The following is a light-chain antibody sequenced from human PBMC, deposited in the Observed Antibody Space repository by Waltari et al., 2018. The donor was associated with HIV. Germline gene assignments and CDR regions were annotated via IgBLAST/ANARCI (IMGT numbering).Light chain of an antibody. Sequence: QSALIQPASLSGSPGQSITISCTGTRSDIGISNFVSWYHLHPGKAPKLLLYYFTNRPSGVSSRFSGSKSGNSASLTIFGLQDDDEGDYYCGAYTSGSTPVVFGGGTKLTVL. CDR2: YFT. V-gene: IGLV2-14*03. CDR3: GAYTSGSTPVV. J-gene: IGLJ2*01. CDR1: RSDIGISNF.